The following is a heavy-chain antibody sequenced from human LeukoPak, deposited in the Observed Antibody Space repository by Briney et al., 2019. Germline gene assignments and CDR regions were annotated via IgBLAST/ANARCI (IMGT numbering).Heavy chain of an antibody. CDR3: ARGGQSKYDSSGYLNYFDY. CDR1: GFTFSSYV. J-gene: IGHJ4*02. D-gene: IGHD3-22*01. Sequence: GGSLRLSCAAPGFTFSSYVMYWVRQAPGKGLEYVSSISSNGGSTYYANSVKGRFTISRDNSKNTLYLQMGSLRAEDMAVYYCARGGQSKYDSSGYLNYFDYWGQGTLVTVSS. V-gene: IGHV3-64*01. CDR2: ISSNGGST.